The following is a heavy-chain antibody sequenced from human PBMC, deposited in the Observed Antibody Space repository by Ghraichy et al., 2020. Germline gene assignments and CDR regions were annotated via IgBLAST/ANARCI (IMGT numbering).Heavy chain of an antibody. J-gene: IGHJ4*02. CDR2: ITGSGHNT. CDR3: AKKRSAVSGPNFYDY. V-gene: IGHV3-23*01. Sequence: GGSLTLSCAASGFTFSNYAMSWVRQAPGKGLQWVSAITGSGHNTQYADAVKGRFTISRDKSKNTLYLQMNSLRAEDTAVYFCAKKRSAVSGPNFYDYWGQGTLVTVSS. D-gene: IGHD5/OR15-5a*01. CDR1: GFTFSNYA.